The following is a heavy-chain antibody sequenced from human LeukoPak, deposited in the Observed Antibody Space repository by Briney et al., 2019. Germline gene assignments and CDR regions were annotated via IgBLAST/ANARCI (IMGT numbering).Heavy chain of an antibody. Sequence: SETLSLTCTVSGGSISSYYWSWIRLPPGKGLEWIGYIYYSGSTNYNPSLKSRVTISVDTSKNQFSLKLSSVTAADTAVYYCARLYYDSSGYYPFDYWGQGTLVTVSS. CDR2: IYYSGST. CDR3: ARLYYDSSGYYPFDY. V-gene: IGHV4-59*08. J-gene: IGHJ4*02. CDR1: GGSISSYY. D-gene: IGHD3-22*01.